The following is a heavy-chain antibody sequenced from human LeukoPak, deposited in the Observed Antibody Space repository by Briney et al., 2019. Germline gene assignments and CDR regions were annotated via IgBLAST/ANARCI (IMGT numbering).Heavy chain of an antibody. D-gene: IGHD3-22*01. CDR3: ARDRRWYYDSSGYSYYYYYYGMDV. J-gene: IGHJ6*02. CDR2: IKQDGSEK. CDR1: GFTFSSYW. V-gene: IGHV3-7*01. Sequence: PGGSLRLSCAASGFTFSSYWMSWVRQAPGKGLEWVANIKQDGSEKYYVDSVKGRFTISRGNAKNSLYLQMNSLRAEDTAVYYCARDRRWYYDSSGYSYYYYYYGMDVWGQGTTVTVSS.